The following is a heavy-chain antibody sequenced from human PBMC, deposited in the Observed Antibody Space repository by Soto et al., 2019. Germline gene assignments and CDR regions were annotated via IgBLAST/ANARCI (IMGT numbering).Heavy chain of an antibody. Sequence: SETLSLTCTVSGGSISSSSYYWGWIRQPPGKGLDWIGYIYHSGSTYYNPSLKSRVTISVDRSKNQFSLKLSSVTAADTAVYYCARLPRHIVGPVIFDSWGQGTLVTVSS. CDR3: ARLPRHIVGPVIFDS. V-gene: IGHV4-39*07. CDR2: IYHSGST. J-gene: IGHJ4*02. CDR1: GGSISSSSYY. D-gene: IGHD1-26*01.